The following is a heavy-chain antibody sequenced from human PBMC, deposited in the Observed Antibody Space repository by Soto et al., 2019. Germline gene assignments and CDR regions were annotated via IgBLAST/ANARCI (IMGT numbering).Heavy chain of an antibody. D-gene: IGHD2-2*01. CDR2: IYYSGYT. CDR3: ARHNVPLSVGYYYDMDV. CDR1: GGSISSSSYY. Sequence: SETLSLTCTVSGGSISSSSYYWGWIRQPPGKGLEWIGSIYYSGYTYYNPSLKSRVTISVDTSKNQFSLKLSSVTAADTAVYYCARHNVPLSVGYYYDMDVWGQGTTVTVSS. V-gene: IGHV4-39*01. J-gene: IGHJ6*02.